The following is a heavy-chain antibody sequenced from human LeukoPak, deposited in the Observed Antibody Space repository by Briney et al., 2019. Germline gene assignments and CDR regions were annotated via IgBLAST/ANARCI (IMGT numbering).Heavy chain of an antibody. CDR3: ATGYFDWLLVY. CDR2: IYSGGST. V-gene: IGHV3-66*01. D-gene: IGHD3-9*01. CDR1: GFTVSSNY. J-gene: IGHJ4*02. Sequence: GGSLRLSCAASGFTVSSNYMSWVRQAPGKGLEWVSVIYSGGSTYYADSVKGRYTISRDNSKNTLYLQMNSLRAEDTAVYYCATGYFDWLLVYWGQGTLVTVSS.